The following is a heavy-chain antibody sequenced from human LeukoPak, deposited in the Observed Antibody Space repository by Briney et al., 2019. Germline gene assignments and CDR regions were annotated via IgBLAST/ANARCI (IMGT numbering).Heavy chain of an antibody. D-gene: IGHD3-22*01. CDR1: GGSISPPY. CDR3: ARGYDSSGYYSTRNYWYFDL. Sequence: SETLSLTCTVSGGSISPPYWSWVRQPPGKGLEWIGYIFHSGSTNYNPSLESRVTISVDTSKNQFSLKLSSVTAADTAVYYCARGYDSSGYYSTRNYWYFDLWGRGTLVTVSS. V-gene: IGHV4-59*11. CDR2: IFHSGST. J-gene: IGHJ2*01.